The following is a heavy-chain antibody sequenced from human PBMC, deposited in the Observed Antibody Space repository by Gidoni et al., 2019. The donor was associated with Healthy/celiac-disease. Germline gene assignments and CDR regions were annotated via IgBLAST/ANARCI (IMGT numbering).Heavy chain of an antibody. D-gene: IGHD5-18*01. V-gene: IGHV3-48*02. CDR2: ISSSSSSI. CDR1: GFTFSSYS. CDR3: ARVSSHGYSFGTIDC. Sequence: ESGGDLVQPGGSLRLSCAASGFTFSSYSMNWVRQAPGKGLEWVSYISSSSSSIFYADSVQGRFTISRDNAENSLYLQMNSLRDEDTAVYYCARVSSHGYSFGTIDCWGQGTLVTVSS. J-gene: IGHJ4*02.